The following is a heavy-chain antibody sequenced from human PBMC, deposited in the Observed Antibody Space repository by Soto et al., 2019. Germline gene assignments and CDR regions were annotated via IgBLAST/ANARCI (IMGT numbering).Heavy chain of an antibody. V-gene: IGHV4-59*08. CDR3: ARHEAGAASFVRCGELFTHYYYYGMEV. J-gene: IGHJ6*02. CDR2: IYYSGST. CDR1: GGSISSYY. Sequence: QVQLQESGPGLVKPSETLSLTCTVSGGSISSYYWSWIRQPPGKGLEWIGYIYYSGSTNYNPSLMSRVTMSVDTSKNQFSLKLSSVTAADTAVYYCARHEAGAASFVRCGELFTHYYYYGMEVWGQGTTVTVSS. D-gene: IGHD3-10*01.